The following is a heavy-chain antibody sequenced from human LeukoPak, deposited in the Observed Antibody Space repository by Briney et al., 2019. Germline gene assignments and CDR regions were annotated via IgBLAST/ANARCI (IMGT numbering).Heavy chain of an antibody. Sequence: ASVKVSCKVSGYTLTELSMHWVRQPPGKGLEWMGGFDPDDGETIYAQTFQGRVTMTEDTSTDTAYMKLSSLRSEDTAVYYCATARSGWYFDYWGQGTLVTVSS. D-gene: IGHD6-19*01. V-gene: IGHV1-24*01. CDR1: GYTLTELS. CDR3: ATARSGWYFDY. J-gene: IGHJ4*02. CDR2: FDPDDGET.